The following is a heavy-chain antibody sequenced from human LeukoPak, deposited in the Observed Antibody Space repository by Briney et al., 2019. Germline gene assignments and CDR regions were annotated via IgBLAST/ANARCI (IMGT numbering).Heavy chain of an antibody. D-gene: IGHD3-10*01. J-gene: IGHJ6*02. CDR2: ISYDGSNK. CDR3: ARDRAMVRASTRAYYYYGMDV. Sequence: GGSLRLSCAASGFTFSSYSMNWVRQAPGKGLEWVAVISYDGSNKYYADSVKGRFTISRDNSKNTLYLQMNSLRAEDTAVYYCARDRAMVRASTRAYYYYGMDVWGQGTTVTVSS. V-gene: IGHV3-30*03. CDR1: GFTFSSYS.